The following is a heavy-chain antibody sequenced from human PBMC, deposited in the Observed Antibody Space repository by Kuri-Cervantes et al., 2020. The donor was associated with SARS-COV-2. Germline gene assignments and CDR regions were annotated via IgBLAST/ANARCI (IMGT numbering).Heavy chain of an antibody. CDR1: GFTFSSYE. D-gene: IGHD5-12*01. V-gene: IGHV3-48*03. J-gene: IGHJ4*02. CDR2: ISSSGSTI. CDR3: ARDYDLLDY. Sequence: GGSLRLSCAASGFTFSSYEMNWVRQAPGKGLEWVSYISSSGSTIYYADSVKGRFTISRDNSKNTLYLQMNSLRAEDTAVYYCARDYDLLDYWDQGTLVTVSS.